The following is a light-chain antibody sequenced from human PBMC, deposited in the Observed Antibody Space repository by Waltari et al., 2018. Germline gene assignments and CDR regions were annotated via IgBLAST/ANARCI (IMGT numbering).Light chain of an antibody. J-gene: IGKJ2*01. CDR3: MQGTHWPYT. CDR2: EVS. Sequence: DVVMTQSPLSLPVTLGQPASISCTASQSLVHSDGNTHLVWFHQRPGQSPLRLISEVSNSDSGVPDRFSGCGSGTDFTLKISRLEAEDVGVYYCMQGTHWPYTFGQGTKLDIK. V-gene: IGKV2-30*02. CDR1: QSLVHSDGNTH.